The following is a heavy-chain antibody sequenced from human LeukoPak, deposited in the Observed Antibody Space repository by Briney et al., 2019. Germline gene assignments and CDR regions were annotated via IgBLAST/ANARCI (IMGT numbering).Heavy chain of an antibody. CDR2: ISTSGIT. V-gene: IGHV4-4*07. CDR3: ARDLSRETHYYYYYMDV. J-gene: IGHJ6*03. D-gene: IGHD1-26*01. Sequence: TSETLSLTCTVSGASISSYYWSWIRQPAGKGLEWIGRISTSGITNYNPSLKSRVTMSVDTSKNQFYVSLSSVTAADTAVYYCARDLSRETHYYYYYMDVWGKGTTVTVSS. CDR1: GASISSYY.